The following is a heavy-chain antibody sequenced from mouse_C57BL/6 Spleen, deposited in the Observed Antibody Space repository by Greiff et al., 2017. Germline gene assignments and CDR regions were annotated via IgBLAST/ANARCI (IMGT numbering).Heavy chain of an antibody. J-gene: IGHJ1*03. CDR3: ARSGLGRYFDV. D-gene: IGHD2-2*01. CDR2: IYPGDGYT. Sequence: QVQLQQSGAELVKPGASVKLSCKASGYAFSSYWMNWVKQRPGKGLEWIGQIYPGDGYTNYNGKFKGKATLTADKSSSTAYMPLSSLTSEDSAVYYCARSGLGRYFDVWGTGTTVTVSS. CDR1: GYAFSSYW. V-gene: IGHV1-80*01.